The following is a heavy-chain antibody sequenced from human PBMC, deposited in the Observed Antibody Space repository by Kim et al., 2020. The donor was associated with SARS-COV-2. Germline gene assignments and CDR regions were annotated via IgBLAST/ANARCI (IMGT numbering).Heavy chain of an antibody. CDR1: GFTFSSYG. CDR2: ISYDGSNK. CDR3: ARGAPYSSSSFDY. D-gene: IGHD6-6*01. J-gene: IGHJ4*02. Sequence: GGSLRLSCAASGFTFSSYGMHWVRQAPGKGLEWVAVISYDGSNKYYADSVKGRFTISRDNSKNTLYLQMNSLRAEDTAVYYCARGAPYSSSSFDYWGQGTLVTVSS. V-gene: IGHV3-30-3*01.